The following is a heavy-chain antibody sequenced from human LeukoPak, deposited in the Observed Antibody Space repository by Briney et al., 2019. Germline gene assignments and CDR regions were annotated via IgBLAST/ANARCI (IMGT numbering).Heavy chain of an antibody. CDR3: ARDCSSTSCYGMDV. D-gene: IGHD2-2*01. V-gene: IGHV3-11*01. CDR2: ISSSGSTI. Sequence: GGSLRLSCAASGFTFSDYYMSWIRQAPGKGLEWVSYISSSGSTIYYADSVKGRFTISRDNAKNSLYLQMNSLRAEDTAVYYCARDCSSTSCYGMDVWGKGTSVTVSS. CDR1: GFTFSDYY. J-gene: IGHJ6*04.